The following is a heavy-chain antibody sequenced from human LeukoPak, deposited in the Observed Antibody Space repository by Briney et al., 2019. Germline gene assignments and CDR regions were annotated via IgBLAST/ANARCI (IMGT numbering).Heavy chain of an antibody. J-gene: IGHJ4*02. CDR3: ARSPDYGRRGGFDY. CDR2: IYYSGSA. D-gene: IGHD4-17*01. V-gene: IGHV4-59*08. Sequence: SETLSLTCTVSGGSISSYYWSWIRQPPGKGLEWIGYIYYSGSANYNPSLKSRVTMSVDTSKNQFSLKLSSVTAADTAVYYCARSPDYGRRGGFDYWGQGTLVTVSS. CDR1: GGSISSYY.